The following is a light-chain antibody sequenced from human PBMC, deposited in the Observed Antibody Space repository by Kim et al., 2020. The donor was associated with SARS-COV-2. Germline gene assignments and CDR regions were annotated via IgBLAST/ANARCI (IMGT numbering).Light chain of an antibody. CDR3: QQYVTSPET. CDR2: SAS. CDR1: QSVSSNF. Sequence: ENVLTQSPGTLSLSPGERATLSCRASQSVSSNFLAWYQQKGGQAPRLLIYSASSRASGIPDRFSGSGSGTDFTLTISTLEPEDFAVYYCQQYVTSPETFGQGTKVDIK. J-gene: IGKJ1*01. V-gene: IGKV3-20*01.